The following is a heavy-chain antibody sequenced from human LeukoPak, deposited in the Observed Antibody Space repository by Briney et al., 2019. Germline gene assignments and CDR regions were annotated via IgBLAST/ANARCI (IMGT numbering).Heavy chain of an antibody. D-gene: IGHD2-15*01. Sequence: PGGSLRLSCAASGFTFSSYWMSWVRQAPGKGLEWVANIKQDGSEKYYVDSVKGRFTISRDNAKNSLYLQMNSLRAEDTAVYYCARGYCSGGSCYSIDYWGQGTLVTGSS. CDR1: GFTFSSYW. CDR2: IKQDGSEK. CDR3: ARGYCSGGSCYSIDY. J-gene: IGHJ4*02. V-gene: IGHV3-7*01.